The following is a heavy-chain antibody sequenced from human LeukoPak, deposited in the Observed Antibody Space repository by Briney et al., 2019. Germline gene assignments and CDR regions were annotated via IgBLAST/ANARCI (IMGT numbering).Heavy chain of an antibody. Sequence: SETLSLTCAVYGGSFTSYYWSWIRQPPGKGLEWIGEINHRGDINSNPSLRSRITMSIDTSRAQFSLRLRSLTAADTAIYYCATGERITMVGPDFDFWGQGSLVTVSS. CDR1: GGSFTSYY. CDR2: INHRGDI. D-gene: IGHD3-10*01. V-gene: IGHV4-34*01. CDR3: ATGERITMVGPDFDF. J-gene: IGHJ4*02.